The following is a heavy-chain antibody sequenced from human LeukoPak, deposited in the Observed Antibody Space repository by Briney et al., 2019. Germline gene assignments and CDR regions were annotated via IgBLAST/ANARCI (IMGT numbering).Heavy chain of an antibody. D-gene: IGHD3-22*01. CDR3: ARQPYYYDSSGYQNDY. J-gene: IGHJ4*02. Sequence: GESLKISCKGSGYSFTSYWIGLVRQMPGKGLEWMGIIYPGDSDTRFSPSLQGQVTNSADKSISTAYLQWSSLKASDTAMYYCARQPYYYDSSGYQNDYWGQGTLVTVSS. V-gene: IGHV5-51*01. CDR2: IYPGDSDT. CDR1: GYSFTSYW.